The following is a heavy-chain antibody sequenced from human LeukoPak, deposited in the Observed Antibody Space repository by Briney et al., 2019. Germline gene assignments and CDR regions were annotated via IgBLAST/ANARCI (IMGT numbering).Heavy chain of an antibody. CDR1: GFTFSNSA. V-gene: IGHV3-23*01. D-gene: IGHD6-6*01. J-gene: IGHJ4*02. CDR2: ISGTGGST. CDR3: AKERPNIAARPVDC. Sequence: GGSLRLSCAASGFTFSNSAMTWVRQAPGKGLEWVSLISGTGGSTYYADSVKGRFSISRDNSKNTLYLQMNSLTAEDTAVYYCAKERPNIAARPVDCWGQGTLVTVSS.